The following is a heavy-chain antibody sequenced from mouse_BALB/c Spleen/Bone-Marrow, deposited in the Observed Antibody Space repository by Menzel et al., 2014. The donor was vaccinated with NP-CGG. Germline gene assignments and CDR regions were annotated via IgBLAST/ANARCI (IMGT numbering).Heavy chain of an antibody. J-gene: IGHJ3*01. D-gene: IGHD2-14*01. CDR3: ARGVYDGAWFAY. CDR2: IYPGNVNT. CDR1: GYTFTSYY. V-gene: IGHV1S56*01. Sequence: QVQLQQSGPELVKPGPSVRISCKASGYTFTSYYIHWVKQRPGQGLEWIGWIYPGNVNTNYNEKFKGKATLTADKSSSTAYMQLSSLTSEDSAVYFCARGVYDGAWFAYWGQGTLVTVSA.